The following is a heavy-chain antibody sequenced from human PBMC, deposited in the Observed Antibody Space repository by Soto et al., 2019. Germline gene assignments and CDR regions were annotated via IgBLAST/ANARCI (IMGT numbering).Heavy chain of an antibody. J-gene: IGHJ1*01. V-gene: IGHV3-11*01. CDR3: ARKQRGGAWGGDS. CDR2: ISSSGNTI. D-gene: IGHD3-16*01. CDR1: GFTFSDYY. Sequence: VGSLRLSCAASGFTFSDYYMSWIRQAPVNGLEWISYISSSGNTIYYADSVKGRFTISRDNAKNSVYLQMNSLRAEDTAVYYCARKQRGGAWGGDSWGQGTLVTVLL.